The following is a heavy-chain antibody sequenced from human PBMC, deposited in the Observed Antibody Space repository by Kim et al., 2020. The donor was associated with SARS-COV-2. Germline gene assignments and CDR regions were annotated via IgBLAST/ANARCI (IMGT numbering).Heavy chain of an antibody. CDR1: GGTFSSYT. CDR2: IIPILGIA. D-gene: IGHD2-15*01. V-gene: IGHV1-69*02. Sequence: SVKVSCKASGGTFSSYTISWVRQAPGQGLEWMGRIIPILGIANYAQKFQGRVTITADKSTSTAYMELSSLRSEDTAVYYCARSYSSATKKLNWFDPWGQGTLVTVSS. J-gene: IGHJ5*02. CDR3: ARSYSSATKKLNWFDP.